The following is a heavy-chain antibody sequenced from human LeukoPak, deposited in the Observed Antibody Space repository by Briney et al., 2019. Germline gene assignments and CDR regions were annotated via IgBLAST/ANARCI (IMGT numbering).Heavy chain of an antibody. CDR3: ARVGYYESSGYYEY. CDR1: GYTLTDYY. Sequence: ASVKVSCKASGYTLTDYYMHWVRQAPGRGLEWMGRINPNSGGTNYAQKFQGRVTMTRDTSISTVYMELSRLRSDDTAVYYRARVGYYESSGYYEYWGQGTLVTVSS. J-gene: IGHJ4*02. V-gene: IGHV1-2*06. D-gene: IGHD3-22*01. CDR2: INPNSGGT.